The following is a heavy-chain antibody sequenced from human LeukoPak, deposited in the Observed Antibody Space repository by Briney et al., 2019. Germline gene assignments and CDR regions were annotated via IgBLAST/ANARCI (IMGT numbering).Heavy chain of an antibody. V-gene: IGHV1-8*01. J-gene: IGHJ5*02. Sequence: GASVKVSCKASGYTFTSYDINWVRQATGQGLEWMGWMNPNSGNTGYAQKFQGRVTMTRNTSISTAYMELSSLRSEDTAVYYCANEAVWFGELAFDPWGRGTLVTVSS. D-gene: IGHD3-10*01. CDR2: MNPNSGNT. CDR3: ANEAVWFGELAFDP. CDR1: GYTFTSYD.